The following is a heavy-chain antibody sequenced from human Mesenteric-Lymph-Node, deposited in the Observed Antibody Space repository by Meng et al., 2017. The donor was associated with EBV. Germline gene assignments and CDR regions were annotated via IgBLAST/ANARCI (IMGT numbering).Heavy chain of an antibody. J-gene: IGHJ4*02. V-gene: IGHV4-39*07. D-gene: IGHD2-2*01. Sequence: QPHPQESGPGLMKPSETLSLPCTVSGGSITTSRYYWVWIRQPPGKGLEWIGSTYYSGSAYYNPSLKSRVVISVDTSRNDFSLKLNSVTAADTAVYYCARDLVYSNNWYGVHYFDDWGQGTLVTVSS. CDR1: GGSITTSRYY. CDR2: TYYSGSA. CDR3: ARDLVYSNNWYGVHYFDD.